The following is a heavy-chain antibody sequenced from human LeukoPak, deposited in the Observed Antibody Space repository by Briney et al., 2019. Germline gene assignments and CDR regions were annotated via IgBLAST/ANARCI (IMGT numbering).Heavy chain of an antibody. Sequence: SQTLSLTCSVSGASISSYSWSWIRQPAGKRLEWIGRLYSSERTTYIPSLKSRVTLSLDTPKNHLSLKLSSVTAADTAVYYCARVAGDRIQLWLYRAFDIWGQGTMVTVSS. CDR1: GASISSYS. CDR3: ARVAGDRIQLWLYRAFDI. CDR2: LYSSERT. D-gene: IGHD5-18*01. J-gene: IGHJ3*02. V-gene: IGHV4-4*07.